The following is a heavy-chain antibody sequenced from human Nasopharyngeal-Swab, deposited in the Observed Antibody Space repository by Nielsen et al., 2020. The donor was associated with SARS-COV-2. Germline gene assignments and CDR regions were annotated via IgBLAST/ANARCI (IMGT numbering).Heavy chain of an antibody. CDR3: AKDIPDGAFDI. D-gene: IGHD5-24*01. CDR2: ISWNSKDI. J-gene: IGHJ3*02. CDR1: GFTFDDYA. Sequence: SLKISCAASGFTFDDYAMHWVRQAPGKGLEWVSGISWNSKDIDYVDSVKGRFTISRDNAKSSMYLQMNSLRAEDTALYYCAKDIPDGAFDIWGQGTMVTVSS. V-gene: IGHV3-9*01.